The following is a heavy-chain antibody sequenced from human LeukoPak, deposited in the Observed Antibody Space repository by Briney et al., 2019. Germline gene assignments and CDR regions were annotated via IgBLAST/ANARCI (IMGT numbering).Heavy chain of an antibody. Sequence: PGGSLRLSCTVSGFSVSTSGMSWVRQAQGKGLQTISAISVEGESAYYADSVKGRFTISRDNSKNTLYLQMNSIRVEDTAVYYCAQGYSSGWYPHWGQGSLVSVSS. CDR3: AQGYSSGWYPH. CDR1: GFSVSTSG. J-gene: IGHJ4*02. CDR2: ISVEGESA. V-gene: IGHV3-23*01. D-gene: IGHD6-19*01.